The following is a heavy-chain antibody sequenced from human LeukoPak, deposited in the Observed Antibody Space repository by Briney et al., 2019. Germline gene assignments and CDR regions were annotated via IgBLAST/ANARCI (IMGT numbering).Heavy chain of an antibody. Sequence: GGSLRLSCAASGFTFSSYVMHWVRQAPGEGLEWVAVISFDGSNKYYGDSLKGRFTISRDNSRNTLYLQMNSLRGEDMAIYYCARDFGWLSGFDYWGQGTLVTVSS. CDR3: ARDFGWLSGFDY. D-gene: IGHD3-9*01. CDR2: ISFDGSNK. V-gene: IGHV3-30-3*01. J-gene: IGHJ4*02. CDR1: GFTFSSYV.